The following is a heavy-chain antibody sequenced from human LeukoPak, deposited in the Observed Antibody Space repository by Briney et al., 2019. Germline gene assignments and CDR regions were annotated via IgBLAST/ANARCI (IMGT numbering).Heavy chain of an antibody. CDR1: GFTFSSYA. V-gene: IGHV3-30-3*01. CDR2: IAFDGSNA. D-gene: IGHD4-17*01. Sequence: GGSLRLSCVASGFTFSSYAMHWVRQAPGKGLEWVAVIAFDGSNALYADSVKGRFTISRDIPKSTLYLEMNSLKAEDSAIYYCSRGRYGDYSRSGYYYGMDVWGQGTTVTVSS. J-gene: IGHJ6*02. CDR3: SRGRYGDYSRSGYYYGMDV.